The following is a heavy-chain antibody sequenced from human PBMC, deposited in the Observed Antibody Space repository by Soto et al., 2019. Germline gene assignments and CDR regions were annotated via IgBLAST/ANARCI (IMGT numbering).Heavy chain of an antibody. CDR2: ISYDGSNK. J-gene: IGHJ6*02. CDR3: AKDQGGSYCSGGSCYYYYYGMDV. V-gene: IGHV3-30*18. Sequence: GGSLRLSCAASGFTFSSYGMHWVRQAPGKGLEWVAVISYDGSNKYYADSVKGRFTISRDNSKNTLYLQMNSLRAEDTAVYYCAKDQGGSYCSGGSCYYYYYGMDVWGQGTTVTVSS. CDR1: GFTFSSYG. D-gene: IGHD2-15*01.